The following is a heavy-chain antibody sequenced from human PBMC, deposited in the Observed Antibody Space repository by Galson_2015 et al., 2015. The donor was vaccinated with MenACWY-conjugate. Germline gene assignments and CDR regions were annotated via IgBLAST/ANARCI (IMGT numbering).Heavy chain of an antibody. CDR1: GFTFSQYW. CDR2: IKEDGSEK. J-gene: IGHJ4*02. Sequence: SLRLSCAASGFTFSQYWMRWIRQTPGKGLEWVANIKEDGSEKYYVDSVKGRFTISRDNAKNSLHLQMNSLRVEDTAIYYCAKVSVRSSPDYWGQGSLVTVSS. CDR3: AKVSVRSSPDY. D-gene: IGHD3-22*01. V-gene: IGHV3-7*03.